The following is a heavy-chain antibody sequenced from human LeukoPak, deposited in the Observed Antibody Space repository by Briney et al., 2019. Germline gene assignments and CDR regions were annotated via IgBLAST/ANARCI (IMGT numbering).Heavy chain of an antibody. J-gene: IGHJ4*02. V-gene: IGHV3-74*01. CDR1: GNYW. CDR3: VSFYETY. CDR2: INSDGSWT. D-gene: IGHD2-2*01. Sequence: GGSLRLSCAASGNYWMHWVRQAPGKGLMWVSHINSDGSWTSYADSVKGRFTISKDNAKNTVYLQMNNLRAEDTAVYYCVSFYETYWGRGTLVTVSS.